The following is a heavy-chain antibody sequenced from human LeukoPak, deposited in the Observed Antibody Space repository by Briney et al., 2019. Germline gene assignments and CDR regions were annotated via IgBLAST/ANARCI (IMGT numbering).Heavy chain of an antibody. D-gene: IGHD3-10*01. CDR3: AKSRSGSANWALRIFDN. CDR2: TNWDGTNT. CDR1: GFTFDDYA. Sequence: GGSLRLSCVASGFTFDDYAMHWVRQAPGKGLEWVCLTNWDGTNTLCAGSVKGRFTISRDNSENTLYVEMNSLRAEDTAIYYCAKSRSGSANWALRIFDNWGQGTLVSVSS. V-gene: IGHV3-43D*03. J-gene: IGHJ4*02.